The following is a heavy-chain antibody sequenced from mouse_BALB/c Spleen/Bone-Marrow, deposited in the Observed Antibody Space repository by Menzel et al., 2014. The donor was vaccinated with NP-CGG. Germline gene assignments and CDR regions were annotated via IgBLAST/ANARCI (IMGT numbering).Heavy chain of an antibody. CDR2: ISSGGNT. Sequence: EVKLVESGGGLVKPGGSLKLSCAASGFTFSSYAMSWVRQTPEKRLEWVASISSGGNTYCPDSMKGRFTISRDNARNILYLQMSSLRSEDTAMYYCARGGELRPWFAYWGQGTLVTVSA. CDR1: GFTFSSYA. J-gene: IGHJ3*01. CDR3: ARGGELRPWFAY. V-gene: IGHV5-6-5*01. D-gene: IGHD2-4*01.